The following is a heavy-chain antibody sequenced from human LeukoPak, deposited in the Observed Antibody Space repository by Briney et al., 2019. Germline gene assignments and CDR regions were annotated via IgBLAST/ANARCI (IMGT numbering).Heavy chain of an antibody. V-gene: IGHV1-2*02. CDR1: GYTFTDYY. J-gene: IGHJ4*02. CDR2: INPKSGGT. D-gene: IGHD3-16*01. Sequence: ASVKVSCKASGYTFTDYYIHWVRLAPGQGLEWMGWINPKSGGTHYAQKFQGRVSMTRDTSINTVYLELSSLRSNDTAVYYCARTREGVWGSYSPWGQGTLVTVSS. CDR3: ARTREGVWGSYSP.